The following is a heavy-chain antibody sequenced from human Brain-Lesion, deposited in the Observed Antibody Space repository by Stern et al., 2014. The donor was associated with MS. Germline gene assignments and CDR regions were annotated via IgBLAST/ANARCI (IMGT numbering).Heavy chain of an antibody. CDR3: ARDRHALRCLGGLSDFDF. J-gene: IGHJ4*01. CDR2: ISTTGKTI. V-gene: IGHV3-11*01. CDR1: GFTLRNSY. Sequence: VQLEESGGGWVKPGGSLRLSCAGSGFTLRNSYMSWIRQAPGKGLEWVSHISTTGKTIYYADPVTGRFNIPRDNGKKSVYLEMNSLRAEDTAVYYCARDRHALRCLGGLSDFDFWGHGTLVTVSS. D-gene: IGHD3-16*02.